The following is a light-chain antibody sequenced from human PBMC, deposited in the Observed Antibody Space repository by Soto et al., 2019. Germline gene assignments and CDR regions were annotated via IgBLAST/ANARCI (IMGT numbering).Light chain of an antibody. V-gene: IGLV2-23*01. CDR3: CSYAGSNTYVI. CDR2: EGT. CDR1: SSDVGSYDL. J-gene: IGLJ2*01. Sequence: QSVLTQPASVSGSPGQSITISCSGTSSDVGSYDLVSWYQQHPGTAPKLMIYEGTKRPSGVSNRFSGSKSGNTASLTISGLQAEDEADYYCCSYAGSNTYVIFGGGTKLTVL.